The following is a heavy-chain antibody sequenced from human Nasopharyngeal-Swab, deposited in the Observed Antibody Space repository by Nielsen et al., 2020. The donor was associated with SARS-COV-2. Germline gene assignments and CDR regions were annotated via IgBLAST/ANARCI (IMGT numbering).Heavy chain of an antibody. CDR2: INPNSGGT. CDR1: GYTFTGYY. J-gene: IGHJ6*03. V-gene: IGHV1-2*06. Sequence: ASVKVSCKASGYTFTGYYMHWVRQAPGQGLEWMGRINPNSGGTNYAQKFQGRVTMTRDTSISTAYMELSRLRSDDTAVYYCARGYSGYDLYYYYYMDVWGKGTTVTVS. CDR3: ARGYSGYDLYYYYYMDV. D-gene: IGHD5-12*01.